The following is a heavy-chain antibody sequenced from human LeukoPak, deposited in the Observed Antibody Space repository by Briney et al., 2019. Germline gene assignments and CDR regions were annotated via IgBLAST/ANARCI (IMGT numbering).Heavy chain of an antibody. Sequence: ASVKVSCKASGYTFTGYYMHCVRQAPGQGLEWMGWINPNSGGTNYAQKFQGRVTMTRDTSISTAYMELSRLRSDDTAVYYCARDLEDSSGWYPIDYWGQGTLVTVSS. CDR2: INPNSGGT. J-gene: IGHJ4*02. CDR1: GYTFTGYY. D-gene: IGHD6-19*01. CDR3: ARDLEDSSGWYPIDY. V-gene: IGHV1-2*02.